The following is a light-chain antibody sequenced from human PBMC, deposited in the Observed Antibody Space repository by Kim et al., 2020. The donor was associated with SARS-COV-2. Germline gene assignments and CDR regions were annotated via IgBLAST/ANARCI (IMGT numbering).Light chain of an antibody. CDR3: AAWDDSLNGRV. CDR1: SYNIGSNT. V-gene: IGLV1-44*01. CDR2: RNN. J-gene: IGLJ3*02. Sequence: QSVTISCSGSSYNIGSNTVNWYQQLPGTAPKLLIYRNNQRPSGVPDRFSGSKSGTSASLAISGLQSEDEADYYCAAWDDSLNGRVFGGGTKLTVL.